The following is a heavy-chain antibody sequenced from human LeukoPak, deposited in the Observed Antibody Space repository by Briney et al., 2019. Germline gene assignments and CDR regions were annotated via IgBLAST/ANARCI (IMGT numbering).Heavy chain of an antibody. Sequence: GGSLRLSCAASGFTFSSYGMNWVRQAPGKGLEWVSVIYSGGETYYADSVKGRFTISRDNSKNTLYLQMNSLRAEDTAVYYCARDRGAYYYDTGYWGQGTLVTVSS. CDR3: ARDRGAYYYDTGY. CDR2: IYSGGET. D-gene: IGHD3-22*01. J-gene: IGHJ4*02. V-gene: IGHV3-66*01. CDR1: GFTFSSYG.